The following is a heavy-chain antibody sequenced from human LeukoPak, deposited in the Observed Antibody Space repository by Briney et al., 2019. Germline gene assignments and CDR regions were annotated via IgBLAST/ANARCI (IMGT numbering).Heavy chain of an antibody. CDR3: AKTSRGNSGYDSPFDY. V-gene: IGHV3-23*01. D-gene: IGHD5-12*01. CDR2: VRGSGSDT. Sequence: PGGSLRLSCAASGFTFSTYAMSWVRQAPGKGLEWVSVVRGSGSDTYYADSVKGRFTISRDNSKNTLYLLMNSLSAEDTAIYFCAKTSRGNSGYDSPFDYWGQGTLVTVSS. CDR1: GFTFSTYA. J-gene: IGHJ4*02.